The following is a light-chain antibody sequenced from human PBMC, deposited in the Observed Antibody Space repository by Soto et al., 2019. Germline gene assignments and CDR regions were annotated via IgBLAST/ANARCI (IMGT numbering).Light chain of an antibody. V-gene: IGKV3-20*01. CDR1: ESVTSTF. J-gene: IGKJ4*01. Sequence: EIVLTQSPVTLSMSPGERATVSCRASESVTSTFLAWYQQKVGQAPRLLIYGASTRATGIPDRFSGSGSGTDFTLTISRLEPEDFAVYCCQQYYSSPTTFGGGTKVDIK. CDR3: QQYYSSPTT. CDR2: GAS.